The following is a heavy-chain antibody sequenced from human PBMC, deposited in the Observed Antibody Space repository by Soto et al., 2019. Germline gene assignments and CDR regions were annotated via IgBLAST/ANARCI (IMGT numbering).Heavy chain of an antibody. V-gene: IGHV1-3*01. J-gene: IGHJ4*02. Sequence: ASVKVSCKASGYTFTSYAMHWVRQAPGQRLEWMGWINAGNGNTKYSQKFQGRVTITRDTSASTAYMELSSLRSEDTAVYYCARVRGYCSSTSCYYFDYWGQGTLVTVSS. CDR2: INAGNGNT. D-gene: IGHD2-2*01. CDR1: GYTFTSYA. CDR3: ARVRGYCSSTSCYYFDY.